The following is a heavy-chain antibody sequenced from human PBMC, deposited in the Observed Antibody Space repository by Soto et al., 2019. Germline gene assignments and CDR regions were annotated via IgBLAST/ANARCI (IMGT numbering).Heavy chain of an antibody. CDR3: AAGFPPDY. Sequence: EVQLVESGGGLVQPGGSLKLSCAASGFTFSSFWMNWVRQAPGKGLEWVANIKGDGSEKYYVYSVKGRFTISRDNAKNSLYLEMNSLRAEDTAVYYCAAGFPPDYWGQGTLGSVSS. J-gene: IGHJ4*02. V-gene: IGHV3-7*01. D-gene: IGHD3-10*01. CDR2: IKGDGSEK. CDR1: GFTFSSFW.